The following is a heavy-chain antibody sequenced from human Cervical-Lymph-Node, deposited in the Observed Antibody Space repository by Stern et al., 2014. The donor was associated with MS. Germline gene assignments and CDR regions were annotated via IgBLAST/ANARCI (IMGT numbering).Heavy chain of an antibody. V-gene: IGHV4-30-4*01. CDR3: ARSGDFGDTGHWFDP. D-gene: IGHD3-10*01. Sequence: QVQLVESGPGLVKPSQTLSLTCTVSGGSIRNGDYFWTWIRQPPGKGLEWIGSMFYSGTSYYSPYLKSRVSISVDTSKNQFSLSLSSLTAADTAVYYCARSGDFGDTGHWFDPWGQGTLVTVSS. J-gene: IGHJ5*02. CDR2: MFYSGTS. CDR1: GGSIRNGDYF.